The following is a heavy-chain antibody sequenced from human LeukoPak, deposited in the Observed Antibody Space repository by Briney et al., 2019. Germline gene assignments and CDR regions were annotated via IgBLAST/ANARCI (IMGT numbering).Heavy chain of an antibody. CDR3: AKWGIAARPRYYFDY. CDR1: GFTFSSYG. V-gene: IGHV3-30*02. D-gene: IGHD6-6*01. Sequence: GGSLRLSCAASGFTFSSYGMHWVRQAPGKGLEWVAVIWYDGSNKYYADSVKGRFTISRDNSKNTLYLQMNSLRAEDTAVYYCAKWGIAARPRYYFDYWGQGTLVTVSS. CDR2: IWYDGSNK. J-gene: IGHJ4*02.